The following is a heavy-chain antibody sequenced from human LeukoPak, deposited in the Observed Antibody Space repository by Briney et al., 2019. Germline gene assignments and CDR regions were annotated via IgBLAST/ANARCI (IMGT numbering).Heavy chain of an antibody. CDR1: GFTFSSYW. V-gene: IGHV3-7*03. Sequence: PGGPLRLSCAASGFTFSSYWMSWVRQAPGKGLEWVANIKQDGSEKYYVDSVKGRFTISRDNAKNSLYLQMNSLRAEDTAVYYCARGGSYYYDILTGYFFRDWGQGTMVTVSS. CDR3: ARGGSYYYDILTGYFFRD. D-gene: IGHD3-9*01. CDR2: IKQDGSEK. J-gene: IGHJ3*01.